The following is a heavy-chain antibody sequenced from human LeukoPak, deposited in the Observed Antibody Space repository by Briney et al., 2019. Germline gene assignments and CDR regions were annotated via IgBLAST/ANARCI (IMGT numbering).Heavy chain of an antibody. CDR3: AKDRRACSSSSCYYRFDY. CDR2: ISDSGGST. D-gene: IGHD2-2*01. CDR1: EFTFSSYA. J-gene: IGHJ4*02. Sequence: VGSLRLSCAASEFTFSSYAMSWVRQAPGKGLEWVSAISDSGGSTYCADSVKGRFTVSRDNSKNTMYLQMNSLRAEDTAVYYCAKDRRACSSSSCYYRFDYWGQGTLVTVSS. V-gene: IGHV3-23*01.